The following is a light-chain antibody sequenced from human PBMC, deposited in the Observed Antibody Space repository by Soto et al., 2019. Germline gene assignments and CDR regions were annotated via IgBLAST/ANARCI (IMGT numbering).Light chain of an antibody. V-gene: IGKV3-15*01. CDR2: GAS. CDR3: QQYDTWWP. CDR1: QSVSSK. Sequence: DIVLTQSPGTLSWSPGERATLSWRASQSVSSKLAWYQQKPGQAPRLLIHGASTRATGVPARFSGSGSGTEFTPTISSLQSEDFAVYYCQQYDTWWPFAKGTKVDI. J-gene: IGKJ1*01.